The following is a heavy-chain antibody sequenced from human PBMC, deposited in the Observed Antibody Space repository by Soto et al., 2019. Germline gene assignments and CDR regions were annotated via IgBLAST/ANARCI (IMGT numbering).Heavy chain of an antibody. J-gene: IGHJ4*02. Sequence: ASVKVSCKASGYTFTSYSMHWVRQAPGQRLEWMGWINAGNGNTKYSQKFQGRVTITRDTSASTAYMELSSLRSEDTAVYFCARGSSDWLPYFDYWGQGSLVTVSS. D-gene: IGHD3-9*01. V-gene: IGHV1-3*01. CDR2: INAGNGNT. CDR3: ARGSSDWLPYFDY. CDR1: GYTFTSYS.